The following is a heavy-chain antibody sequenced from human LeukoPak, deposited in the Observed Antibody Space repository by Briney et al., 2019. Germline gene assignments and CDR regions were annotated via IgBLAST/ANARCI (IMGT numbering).Heavy chain of an antibody. D-gene: IGHD2-15*01. CDR3: AREYYCSGGSCYNYYYGMDV. CDR1: GYTFTSYD. V-gene: IGHV1-8*01. Sequence: ASVKVSCKASGYTFTSYDINWVRQATGQGLEWMGWMNPNSGNTGYAQKFQGRVTMTRNTSISTAYMELSSLRSEDTAVYYCAREYYCSGGSCYNYYYGMDVWGQGTTVTVSS. CDR2: MNPNSGNT. J-gene: IGHJ6*02.